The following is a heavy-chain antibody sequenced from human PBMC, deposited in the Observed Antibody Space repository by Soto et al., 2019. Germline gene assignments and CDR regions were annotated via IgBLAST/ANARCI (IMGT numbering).Heavy chain of an antibody. Sequence: GGSLRLSGATSGFTFSNYCIHWVRLAPCKGLEWVAVTRHDGTNKYYADSVKGRCTISRGNSKNTVHLQMNSLRGEDTAVYYCARDLYGPLDYFGQGTLVTFSS. V-gene: IGHV3-33*01. CDR2: TRHDGTNK. CDR1: GFTFSNYC. D-gene: IGHD3-16*01. J-gene: IGHJ4*02. CDR3: ARDLYGPLDY.